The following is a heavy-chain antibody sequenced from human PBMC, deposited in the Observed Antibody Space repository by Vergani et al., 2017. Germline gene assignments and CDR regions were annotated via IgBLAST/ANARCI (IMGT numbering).Heavy chain of an antibody. CDR1: GFTLSNYD. Sequence: QVQLVESGGGVVQRGGSLRLSCATSGFTLSNYDMQWIRQGPGKGLEFVAFIQFDASNQYYADSVKGRFTLSRDFSKNTLYLQMNSLRTDDTATYYCAKHFRGWGIDYWGQGTQVIVSS. CDR2: IQFDASNQ. J-gene: IGHJ4*02. V-gene: IGHV3-30*02. D-gene: IGHD3-16*01. CDR3: AKHFRGWGIDY.